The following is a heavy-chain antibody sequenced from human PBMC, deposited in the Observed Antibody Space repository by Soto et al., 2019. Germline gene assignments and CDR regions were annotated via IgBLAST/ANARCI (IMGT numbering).Heavy chain of an antibody. V-gene: IGHV3-23*01. CDR3: ANRVYHGDFDD. CDR1: GFTFSSYA. D-gene: IGHD2-2*01. J-gene: IGHJ4*02. CDR2: ISNSGGGT. Sequence: EVQLLESGGGLVQPGGSLRLSCAASGFTFSSYAMSWVRQAPGKGLEWVSGISNSGGGTYYADSVKGRFTLSRDNSKNTLYLQMNSLRADDTAVYYCANRVYHGDFDDWGQGTLVTVSS.